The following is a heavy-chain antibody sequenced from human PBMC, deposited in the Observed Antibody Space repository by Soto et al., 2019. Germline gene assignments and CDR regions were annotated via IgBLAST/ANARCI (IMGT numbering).Heavy chain of an antibody. CDR3: ARLIQYGDYEDAFDI. D-gene: IGHD4-17*01. Sequence: GESLKISCKGSGYSFTSYWIGWVRQMPGKGLEWMGIIYPGDSDTRYSPSFQGQVTISADKSISTAYLQWSSLKASDTAMYYCARLIQYGDYEDAFDIWGQGTMVTVSS. V-gene: IGHV5-51*01. CDR2: IYPGDSDT. J-gene: IGHJ3*02. CDR1: GYSFTSYW.